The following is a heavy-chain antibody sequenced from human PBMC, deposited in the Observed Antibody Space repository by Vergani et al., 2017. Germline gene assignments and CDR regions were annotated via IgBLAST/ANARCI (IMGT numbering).Heavy chain of an antibody. CDR3: ARGPKITIFGVVIKYGMDV. CDR1: GGSFSGYY. D-gene: IGHD3-3*01. Sequence: QVQLQQWGAGLLKPSETLSLTCAVYGGSFSGYYWSWIRQPPGKGLEWIGEINHSGSNNYNPSLKSRVTISVDTSKNQFSLKLSAVTAADTAVYYCARGPKITIFGVVIKYGMDVWGQGTTVTVSS. CDR2: INHSGSN. J-gene: IGHJ6*02. V-gene: IGHV4-34*01.